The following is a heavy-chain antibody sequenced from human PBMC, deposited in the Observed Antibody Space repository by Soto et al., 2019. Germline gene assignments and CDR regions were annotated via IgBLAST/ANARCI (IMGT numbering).Heavy chain of an antibody. V-gene: IGHV4-59*08. CDR1: GGSISSYY. CDR3: ARHHDS. J-gene: IGHJ4*02. Sequence: QVQLQESGPGLVKPSETLSLTCTVSGGSISSYYWSWIRQPPGKGLEWIGYIDYSGSTNYNPSLKSRVTISVDTSKNQFSLKLSSVTAADTAVYYGARHHDSWGQGTLVTVSS. CDR2: IDYSGST.